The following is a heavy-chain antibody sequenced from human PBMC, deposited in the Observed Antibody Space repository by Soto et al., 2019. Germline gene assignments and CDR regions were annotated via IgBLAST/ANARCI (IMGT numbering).Heavy chain of an antibody. J-gene: IGHJ4*02. V-gene: IGHV3-23*01. CDR1: GLTFSSYA. CDR2: ISGSGGST. CDR3: AKDSPAVNRYFDY. D-gene: IGHD3-10*01. Sequence: GGSLRLSFEAFGLTFSSYALSWVRQPPGKGLEWVSAISGSGGSTYYADSVKGRFTISRDNSKNTLYLQMNSLRAEDTAVYYCAKDSPAVNRYFDYWGQGTLVTVSS.